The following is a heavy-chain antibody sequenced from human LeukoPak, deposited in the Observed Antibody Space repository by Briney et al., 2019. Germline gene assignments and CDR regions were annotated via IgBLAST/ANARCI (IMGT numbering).Heavy chain of an antibody. J-gene: IGHJ4*02. CDR2: VYNSGRT. CDR1: GVSISNYY. D-gene: IGHD3-9*01. CDR3: ARGYFY. V-gene: IGHV4-4*08. Sequence: SETLSLTCIVSGVSISNYYWSWIRQPPGKGLEWIGYVYNSGRTSYNPYLKGRVSISADMPKNQFSLTLTSVTAADTAVYYCARGYFYWGQGALVTVSS.